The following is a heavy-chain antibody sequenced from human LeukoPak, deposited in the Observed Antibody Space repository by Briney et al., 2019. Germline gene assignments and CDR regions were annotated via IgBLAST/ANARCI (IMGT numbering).Heavy chain of an antibody. CDR3: AKSPGSSGYYPLCLDY. CDR2: ISYDGSNK. CDR1: GFTFSSYA. D-gene: IGHD3-22*01. V-gene: IGHV3-30*18. Sequence: GRSLRLSCAASGFTFSSYAMHWVRQAPGKGLEWVAVISYDGSNKLFADSVKGRFTFSRDNSKSTLYLQMNSLRAEDTAVYYCAKSPGSSGYYPLCLDYWGQGSLLTVSS. J-gene: IGHJ4*02.